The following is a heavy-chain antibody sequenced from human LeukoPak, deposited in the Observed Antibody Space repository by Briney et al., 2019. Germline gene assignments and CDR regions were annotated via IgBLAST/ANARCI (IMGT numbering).Heavy chain of an antibody. CDR2: INHSGST. V-gene: IGHV4-34*01. CDR3: ARGYPAYNIVVVTARPYYFDY. Sequence: PSETLSLTCTVSGGSISSYYWSWIRQPPGKGLEWIGEINHSGSTNYNPSLKSRVTISVDTSKNQFSLKLSSVTAADTAVYYCARGYPAYNIVVVTARPYYFDYWGQGTLVTVSS. J-gene: IGHJ4*02. CDR1: GGSISSYY. D-gene: IGHD2-21*02.